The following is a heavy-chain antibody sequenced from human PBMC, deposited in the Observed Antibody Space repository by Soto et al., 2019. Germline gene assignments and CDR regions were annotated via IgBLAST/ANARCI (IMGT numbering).Heavy chain of an antibody. CDR3: ARATVDTAMVPSGY. CDR2: ISAYNGNT. CDR1: GDTFTSYG. Sequence: ASVEVSCEASGDTFTSYGISWVRQAPGQGLEWMGWISAYNGNTNYAQKLQGRVTMTTDTSTSTAYMELRSLRSDDTAVYYCARATVDTAMVPSGYWGQGTLVTVSS. D-gene: IGHD5-18*01. V-gene: IGHV1-18*01. J-gene: IGHJ4*02.